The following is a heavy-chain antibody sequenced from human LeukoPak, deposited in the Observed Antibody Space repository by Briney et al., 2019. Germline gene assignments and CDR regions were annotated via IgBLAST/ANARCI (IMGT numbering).Heavy chain of an antibody. D-gene: IGHD3-10*01. J-gene: IGHJ4*02. CDR1: GGSISSYY. Sequence: PSETLSLICTVSGGSISSYYWSWIRQPPGKGLEWIGYIYYSGSTNYNPSLKSRVTISVDTTKNQFSLKLSSVTAADTAVYYCVRGFYGSGSYYKYYFDDWGQGTRVTVPS. CDR3: VRGFYGSGSYYKYYFDD. CDR2: IYYSGST. V-gene: IGHV4-59*01.